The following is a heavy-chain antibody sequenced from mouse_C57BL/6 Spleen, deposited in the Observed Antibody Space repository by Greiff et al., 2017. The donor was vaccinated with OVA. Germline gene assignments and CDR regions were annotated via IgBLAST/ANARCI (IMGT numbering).Heavy chain of an antibody. D-gene: IGHD3-2*01. CDR1: GYTFTDYN. Sequence: EVQLQQSGPELVKPGASVKIPCKASGYTFTDYNMDWVKQSPGKSLEWIGDINPNNGGTIYNQKFKGKATLTVDKSSSTAYMDLRSLTSEDTAVYYCAREDSSGFAYWGQGTLVTVSA. J-gene: IGHJ3*01. CDR2: INPNNGGT. V-gene: IGHV1-18*01. CDR3: AREDSSGFAY.